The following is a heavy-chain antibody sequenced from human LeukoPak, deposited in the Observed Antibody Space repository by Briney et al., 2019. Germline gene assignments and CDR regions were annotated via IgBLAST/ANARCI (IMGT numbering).Heavy chain of an antibody. V-gene: IGHV3-74*01. J-gene: IGHJ5*02. CDR1: GFTFNNYW. Sequence: GGSLRLSCVASGFTFNNYWMHWVRQAPGKGLVWVSRINTDGSSTSYVDSVKGRFTISRDNAKSTLYLQMNSLRAEDTAVYYCARERYYYGSGSYNWFDPWGQGTLVTVSS. D-gene: IGHD3-10*01. CDR3: ARERYYYGSGSYNWFDP. CDR2: INTDGSST.